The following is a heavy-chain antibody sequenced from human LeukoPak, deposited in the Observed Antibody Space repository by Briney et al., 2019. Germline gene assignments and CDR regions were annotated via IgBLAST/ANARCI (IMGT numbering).Heavy chain of an antibody. CDR3: ARESKITMVRGVISRVYYYYYMDV. V-gene: IGHV4-59*01. J-gene: IGHJ6*03. CDR1: GGSFSGYY. D-gene: IGHD3-10*01. Sequence: SETLSLTCAVYGGSFSGYYWSWIRQPPGKGLEWIGYIYYSGSTNYNPSLKSRVTISVDTSKNQFSLKLSSVTAADTAVYYCARESKITMVRGVISRVYYYYYMDVWGKGTTVTISS. CDR2: IYYSGST.